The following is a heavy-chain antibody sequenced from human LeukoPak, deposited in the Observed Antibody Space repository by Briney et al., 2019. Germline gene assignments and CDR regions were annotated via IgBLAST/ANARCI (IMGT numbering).Heavy chain of an antibody. Sequence: ASVKVSCKASGYTFTGYYMHWVRQAPGQGLEWMGWINPNSGGTNYAQKFQGWVTMTRDTSISTAYMELSRLRSDDTAVYYCARDYSSSSWYTYYGMDVWGQGTTVTVSS. D-gene: IGHD6-13*01. CDR3: ARDYSSSSWYTYYGMDV. CDR1: GYTFTGYY. CDR2: INPNSGGT. V-gene: IGHV1-2*04. J-gene: IGHJ6*02.